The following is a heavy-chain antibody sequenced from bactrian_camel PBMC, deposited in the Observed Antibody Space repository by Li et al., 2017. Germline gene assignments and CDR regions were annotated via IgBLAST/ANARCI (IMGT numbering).Heavy chain of an antibody. D-gene: IGHD2*01. V-gene: IGHV3S53*01. CDR2: IDSDGNP. J-gene: IGHJ4*01. CDR1: GNTYSIYC. Sequence: QVQLVESGGGSVQSGESLRLSRATSGNTYSIYCMAWFRQAPGKEREVVAGIDSDGNPSYADFVKGRFTISHKNAWKTLFLQLNNLQPEDTAMYYCASGAWRACNVGTNAFSHYGQGTQVTVS.